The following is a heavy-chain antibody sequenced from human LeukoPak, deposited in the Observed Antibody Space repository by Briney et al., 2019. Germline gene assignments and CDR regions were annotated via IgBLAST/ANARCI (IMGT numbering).Heavy chain of an antibody. Sequence: SETLSLTCTVSGGSISTYYWSWIRQPPGKGLEYIAYIYYTGSTDYNPSPKSRVSISVDTSKNQFSLELNSVTAADTAVYYCARGRYSGGWYDYWGQGPWSPSPQ. CDR2: IYYTGST. V-gene: IGHV4-59*01. CDR3: ARGRYSGGWYDY. D-gene: IGHD6-19*01. CDR1: GGSISTYY. J-gene: IGHJ4*02.